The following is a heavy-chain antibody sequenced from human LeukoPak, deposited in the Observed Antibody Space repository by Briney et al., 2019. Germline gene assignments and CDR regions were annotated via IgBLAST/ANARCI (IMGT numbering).Heavy chain of an antibody. Sequence: SVKVSCKASGGTFSSYAISWVRQAPGQGLEWMGRIIPILGIANYAQKFQGRVTITADKSTSTAYMELSSLRSEDTAVYYCARAGASGYGDFYFDYWGQGTLDSV. CDR1: GGTFSSYA. D-gene: IGHD4-17*01. CDR2: IIPILGIA. CDR3: ARAGASGYGDFYFDY. V-gene: IGHV1-69*04. J-gene: IGHJ4*02.